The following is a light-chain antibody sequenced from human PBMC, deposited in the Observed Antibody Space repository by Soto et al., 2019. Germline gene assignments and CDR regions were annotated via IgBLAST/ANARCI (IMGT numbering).Light chain of an antibody. CDR3: QQYGNSPTT. CDR2: GTS. CDR1: QGIGDT. V-gene: IGKV3-20*01. Sequence: EVVMSQSPATLSVSPGEGATLSCRASQGIGDTLAWYQHKPGQAPRLLIYGTSSRATGIPDRFSGSGSGTDFTLTISRLEPEDFAVYYCQQYGNSPTTFGQGTRLEIK. J-gene: IGKJ5*01.